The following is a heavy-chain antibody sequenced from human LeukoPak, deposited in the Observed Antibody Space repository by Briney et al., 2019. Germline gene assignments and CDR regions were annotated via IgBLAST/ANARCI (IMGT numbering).Heavy chain of an antibody. D-gene: IGHD2-15*01. V-gene: IGHV3-23*01. CDR3: ATPRGIVVVVAAPSFDF. CDR2: ISGSGSST. CDR1: GFTFSSYA. Sequence: GGSLRLSCAASGFTFSSYAMSWVRQAPGKGLEWVSTISGSGSSTYYADSVKGRFTVSRDNSKNTLYLQMSSLRADDTAVYYCATPRGIVVVVAAPSFDFWGQGTLVTVSS. J-gene: IGHJ4*02.